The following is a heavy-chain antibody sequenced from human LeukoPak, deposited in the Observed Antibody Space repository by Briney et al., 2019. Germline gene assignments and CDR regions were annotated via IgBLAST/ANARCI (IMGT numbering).Heavy chain of an antibody. CDR2: IWYDGSKQ. D-gene: IGHD6-13*01. V-gene: IGHV3-33*01. CDR3: AIAPDSTSWFLDH. Sequence: GGSLRLSCETSGFPFSGYGMHWVRQAPGKGLEWVAVIWYDGSKQDYTESAKGRFIISRDNSKNTVSLQMNSPKTEYTAMYFCAIAPDSTSWFLDHWGQGTLLIVS. J-gene: IGHJ5*02. CDR1: GFPFSGYG.